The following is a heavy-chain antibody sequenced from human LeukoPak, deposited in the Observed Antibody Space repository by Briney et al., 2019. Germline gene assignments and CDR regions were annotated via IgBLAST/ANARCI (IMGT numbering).Heavy chain of an antibody. Sequence: ASVKVSCKASGYTFTSYGISWVRQAPGQGLEWMGWISAYNDNTNYAQKLQGRVTMTTDTSTSTAYMELRSLRSEDTAVYYCARVGHYYDSSGLDYWGQGTLVTVSS. CDR1: GYTFTSYG. V-gene: IGHV1-18*01. D-gene: IGHD3-22*01. J-gene: IGHJ4*02. CDR2: ISAYNDNT. CDR3: ARVGHYYDSSGLDY.